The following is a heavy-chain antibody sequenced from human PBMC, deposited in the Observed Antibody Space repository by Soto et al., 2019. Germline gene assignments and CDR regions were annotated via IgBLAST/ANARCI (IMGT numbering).Heavy chain of an antibody. D-gene: IGHD3-3*01. Sequence: GGSLRLSCAASGFTVSSNYMSWVRQAPGKGLEWVSVIYSGGSTYYADSVKGRFTISRDNSKNTLYLQMNSLRAEDTAVYYCANLRITIFGVVKAMDVWGKGTTVTVYS. CDR1: GFTVSSNY. V-gene: IGHV3-66*01. CDR2: IYSGGST. J-gene: IGHJ6*03. CDR3: ANLRITIFGVVKAMDV.